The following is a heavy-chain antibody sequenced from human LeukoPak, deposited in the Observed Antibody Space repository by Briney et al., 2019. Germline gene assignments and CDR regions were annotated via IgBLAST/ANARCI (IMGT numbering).Heavy chain of an antibody. CDR1: GASFSGYY. V-gene: IGHV4-34*01. Sequence: SSETLSLTCAVYGASFSGYYWSWIRQPPGKGLEWIGEINHSGSTNYNPSLKSRVTISVDTSKNQFSLKLSSVTAADTAVYYCARRYYDIFTGYYENWGQGTLVTVSS. D-gene: IGHD3-9*01. CDR2: INHSGST. CDR3: ARRYYDIFTGYYEN. J-gene: IGHJ4*02.